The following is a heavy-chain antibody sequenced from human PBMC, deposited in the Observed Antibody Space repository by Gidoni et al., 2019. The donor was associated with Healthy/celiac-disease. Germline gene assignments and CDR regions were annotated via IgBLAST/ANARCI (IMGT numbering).Heavy chain of an antibody. CDR2: ISGSGGST. D-gene: IGHD3-22*01. CDR1: GFTFRSYA. Sequence: EVQLLESGGGLVQPGGSLRLSCAASGFTFRSYAMSWVRQTPGKGLEWVSAISGSGGSTYYADSVKGRFTISRDNSKNTLYLHMNSLRAEDTAVYYCAKDRLAQREYYDSSGYWGAGAFDIWGQGTMVIVSS. V-gene: IGHV3-23*01. J-gene: IGHJ3*02. CDR3: AKDRLAQREYYDSSGYWGAGAFDI.